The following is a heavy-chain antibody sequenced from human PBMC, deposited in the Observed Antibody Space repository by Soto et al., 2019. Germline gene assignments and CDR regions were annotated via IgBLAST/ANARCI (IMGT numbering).Heavy chain of an antibody. V-gene: IGHV3-30-3*01. CDR2: ISYDGSNK. D-gene: IGHD6-13*01. CDR3: ARVYSSSWYYFDY. J-gene: IGHJ4*02. Sequence: QVQLVESGGGVVQPGRSLRLSCAASGFTFSSYAMHWVRQAPGKGLEWVAVISYDGSNKYYADSVKGRFTISRDNSKNTLYLQMKSLRAEDTAVYYCARVYSSSWYYFDYWGQGTLVTVSS. CDR1: GFTFSSYA.